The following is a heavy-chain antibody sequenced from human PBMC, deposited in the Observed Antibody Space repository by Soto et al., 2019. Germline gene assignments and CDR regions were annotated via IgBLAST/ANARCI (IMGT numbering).Heavy chain of an antibody. D-gene: IGHD3-10*01. Sequence: QVQLQESGPGLVKPSQTLSLTCTVSGGSISSGGYHWSWIRQHPGKGLEWIGYIYYSGSTYYNPSLKSRVTISVDTSKNQFSLKLSSVTAADTAVYYCARDMGPRYGSGMDVWGKGTTVTVSS. J-gene: IGHJ6*04. CDR3: ARDMGPRYGSGMDV. CDR2: IYYSGST. V-gene: IGHV4-31*03. CDR1: GGSISSGGYH.